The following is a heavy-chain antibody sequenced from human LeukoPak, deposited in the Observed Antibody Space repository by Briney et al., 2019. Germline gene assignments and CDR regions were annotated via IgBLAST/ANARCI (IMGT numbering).Heavy chain of an antibody. D-gene: IGHD6-13*01. CDR3: AREKAAAPVWFDP. V-gene: IGHV1-69*13. CDR2: IIPIFGTA. J-gene: IGHJ5*02. Sequence: ASVKVSCKASGGTFSSYAISWVRQAPGQGLEWMGGIIPIFGTANYAQKFQGRVTITADESTSTAYMELSSLRSEDTAVYYCAREKAAAPVWFDPWGQGTLVTVSS. CDR1: GGTFSSYA.